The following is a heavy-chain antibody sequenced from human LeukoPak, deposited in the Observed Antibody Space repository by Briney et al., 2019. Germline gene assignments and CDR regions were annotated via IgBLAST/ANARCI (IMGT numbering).Heavy chain of an antibody. D-gene: IGHD6-19*01. Sequence: ASVKVSCKASGYTFTDYYMHWVRQAPGQGLEWMGWINPNSGGTNYAQKFQGWVTMTRDTSISTAYMELSRLRSDDTAVYYCAREIAVAGTGHDAFDIWGQGTMVTVSS. CDR2: INPNSGGT. CDR1: GYTFTDYY. J-gene: IGHJ3*02. V-gene: IGHV1-2*04. CDR3: AREIAVAGTGHDAFDI.